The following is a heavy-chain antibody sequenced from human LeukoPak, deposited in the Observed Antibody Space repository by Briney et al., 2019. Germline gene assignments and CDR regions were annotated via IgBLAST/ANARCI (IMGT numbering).Heavy chain of an antibody. Sequence: PSETLSLTCTVSDYSINSGYYWGWIRQSPGKGLEWIGSIYHSGSSYFNPSPRSRVTISVDTSKNQFTLKLSSVTAADTAVYYCARDGNRYYDNSAYYKGGWFDPWGQGSLVTVSS. CDR1: DYSINSGYY. D-gene: IGHD3-22*01. J-gene: IGHJ5*02. V-gene: IGHV4-38-2*02. CDR2: IYHSGSS. CDR3: ARDGNRYYDNSAYYKGGWFDP.